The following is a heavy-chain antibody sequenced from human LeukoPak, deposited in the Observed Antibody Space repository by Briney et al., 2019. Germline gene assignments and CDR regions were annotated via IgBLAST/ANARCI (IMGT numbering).Heavy chain of an antibody. CDR2: IYYSGST. V-gene: IGHV4-30-4*08. CDR3: ARVAVTDNYGMDV. Sequence: SETLSLTCTVSGGSISSYYWSWIRQPPGKGLEWIGYIYYSGSTYYNPSLKSRVTISVDTSKNQFSLRLSSVTAADTAVYYCARVAVTDNYGMDVWGQGTTVTVSS. D-gene: IGHD2-21*02. J-gene: IGHJ6*02. CDR1: GGSISSYY.